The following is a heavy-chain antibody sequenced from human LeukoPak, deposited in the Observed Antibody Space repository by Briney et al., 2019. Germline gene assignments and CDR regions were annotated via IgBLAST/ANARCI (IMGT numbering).Heavy chain of an antibody. CDR1: GGSISSYY. V-gene: IGHV4-59*12. CDR3: ARDLGSSSSPDFDY. Sequence: PSETLSLTCTVSGGSISSYYWSWIRQPPGEGLEWIGYIYYSGSTNYNPYLKSRVTISVDRSKNQFSLKLSSVTAADTAVYYCARDLGSSSSPDFDYWGQGTLVTVSS. CDR2: IYYSGST. D-gene: IGHD6-6*01. J-gene: IGHJ4*02.